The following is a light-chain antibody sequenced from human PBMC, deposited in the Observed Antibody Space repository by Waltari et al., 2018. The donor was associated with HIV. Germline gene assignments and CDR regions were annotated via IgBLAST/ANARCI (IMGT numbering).Light chain of an antibody. V-gene: IGKV3-15*01. Sequence: EILMTQSPSTLSVSPGERATLSCRASQSVGNNLAWYQQKLGQPPSLLFFGASTRASGIPARFSGSGSGTEFTLTITSLQSEDFAIYFCQQYDNWPLTFGGGTTVEI. J-gene: IGKJ4*01. CDR2: GAS. CDR3: QQYDNWPLT. CDR1: QSVGNN.